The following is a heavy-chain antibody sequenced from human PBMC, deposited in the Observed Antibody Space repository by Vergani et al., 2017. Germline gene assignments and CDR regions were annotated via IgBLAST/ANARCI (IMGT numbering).Heavy chain of an antibody. J-gene: IGHJ6*03. D-gene: IGHD2-2*01. V-gene: IGHV1-69*01. CDR2: IIPIFGTA. CDR3: AVGDCSSTSCYGLVGYYYYYVDV. Sequence: QVQLVQSGAEVKKPGSSVKVSCKASVGTFSSYAISCVRQAPGQGLEWRGGIIPIFGTANYAQKFQGRVTITADESTSTAYMELSSLRSEDTAVYYCAVGDCSSTSCYGLVGYYYYYVDVWGKGTTVTVSS. CDR1: VGTFSSYA.